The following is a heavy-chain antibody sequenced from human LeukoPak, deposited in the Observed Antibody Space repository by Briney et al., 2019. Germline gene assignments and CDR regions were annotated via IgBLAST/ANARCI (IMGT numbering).Heavy chain of an antibody. D-gene: IGHD3-10*01. CDR1: GGSISSNSYY. Sequence: SETLSLTCTVSGGSISSNSYYWGWIRQPPGKGLEWIGSIYYSGSAYYNPSLKSRVTISVDTSKNQFSLKLNSVTAADTAVYYCASIRMVRGMHSSDYWGQGTLVTVSS. V-gene: IGHV4-39*07. CDR2: IYYSGSA. J-gene: IGHJ4*02. CDR3: ASIRMVRGMHSSDY.